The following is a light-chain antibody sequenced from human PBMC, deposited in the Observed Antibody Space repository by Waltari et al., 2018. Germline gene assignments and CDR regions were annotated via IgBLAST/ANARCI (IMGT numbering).Light chain of an antibody. CDR1: PSNPSTHC. CDR2: DNN. J-gene: IGLJ2*01. CDR3: ATWDTSLSGGV. Sequence: QSVFTQPPSVSAAPGQNVPIFCSGCPSNPSTHCASLYQQLPRTAPKLLIYDNNERPSGIPDRFSGSKSGTSATLDITGLQTEDEANYYCATWDTSLSGGVFGGGTKLTVL. V-gene: IGLV1-51*01.